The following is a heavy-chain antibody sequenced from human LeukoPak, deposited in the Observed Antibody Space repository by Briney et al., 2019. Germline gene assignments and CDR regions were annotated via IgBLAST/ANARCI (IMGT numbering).Heavy chain of an antibody. CDR1: GGSLSYYY. V-gene: IGHV4-34*01. CDR2: INRSGST. D-gene: IGHD2-21*02. J-gene: IGHJ4*02. CDR3: ARGGFYCGDDCYVDY. Sequence: SETLSLTCAVYGGSLSYYYWSWIRQPPEKGLEWIGEINRSGSTNYNPSLKSRVSISVDTSRNQFSLKLSSVTAADTAVYYCARGGFYCGDDCYVDYWGQGTLVTVSS.